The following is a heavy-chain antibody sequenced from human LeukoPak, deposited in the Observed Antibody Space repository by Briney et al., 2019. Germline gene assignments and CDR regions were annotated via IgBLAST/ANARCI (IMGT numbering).Heavy chain of an antibody. CDR1: GGSISSYY. V-gene: IGHV4-59*01. D-gene: IGHD5-24*01. CDR3: ARIRRDGYNDAFDI. J-gene: IGHJ3*02. CDR2: IYYSGST. Sequence: SETLSVTCTVSGGSISSYYWSWIRQPRGKGLEWIGYIYYSGSTNYNPSLKSRVTISVDTSKNQFSLKLSSVTAADTAVYYCARIRRDGYNDAFDIWGQGTMVTVSS.